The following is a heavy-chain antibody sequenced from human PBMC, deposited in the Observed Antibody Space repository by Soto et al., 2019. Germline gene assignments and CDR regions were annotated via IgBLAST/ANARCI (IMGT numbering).Heavy chain of an antibody. Sequence: SETLSLPHAVYGGSFSGYYWSWIHQPPGKGLEWIGEINHSGSNNYNPSLKSRVTISVDASKSQYSLKLSSVTAADTVVYYCASLGWRMGARRRGNWFDPWGQGTLVTVSS. CDR1: GGSFSGYY. J-gene: IGHJ5*02. CDR3: ASLGWRMGARRRGNWFDP. CDR2: INHSGSN. V-gene: IGHV4-34*01. D-gene: IGHD1-26*01.